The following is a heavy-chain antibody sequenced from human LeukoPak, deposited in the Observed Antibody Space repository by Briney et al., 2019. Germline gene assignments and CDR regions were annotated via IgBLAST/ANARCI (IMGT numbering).Heavy chain of an antibody. CDR1: GGTFSSYA. CDR3: ARGPSYGDYGIYY. D-gene: IGHD4-17*01. Sequence: ASVKVSCKASGGTFSSYAISWVRQAPGQGLEWMGRIIPILGIANYAQKFQGRVTITADKSTSTAYMELSSLRSEDTAVYYCARGPSYGDYGIYYWGQGTLVTVSS. J-gene: IGHJ4*02. V-gene: IGHV1-69*04. CDR2: IIPILGIA.